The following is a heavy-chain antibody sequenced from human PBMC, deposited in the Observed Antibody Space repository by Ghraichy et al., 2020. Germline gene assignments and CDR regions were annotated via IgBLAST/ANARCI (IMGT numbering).Heavy chain of an antibody. D-gene: IGHD1-26*01. CDR1: GYTFTSYG. CDR2: ISAYNGNT. Sequence: ASVKVSCKASGYTFTSYGIGWVRQAPGQGLEWMGWISAYNGNTNYAQKLQGRVTMTTDTSTSTAYMELRSLRSDDTAVYYCARVRHVAARGTYYYYGMDVWGQGTTVTVSS. J-gene: IGHJ6*02. V-gene: IGHV1-18*01. CDR3: ARVRHVAARGTYYYYGMDV.